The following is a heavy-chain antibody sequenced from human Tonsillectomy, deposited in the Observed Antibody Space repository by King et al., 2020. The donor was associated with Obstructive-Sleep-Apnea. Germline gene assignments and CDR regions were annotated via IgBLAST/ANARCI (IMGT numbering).Heavy chain of an antibody. Sequence: QLQESGPGLVKPSETLSLTCTVSGGSISSYYWSWIRQPPGKGLEWIGYIYYIGATNSTPSLKSRVTISVDTSKNQFSLKLSSVTAADTAVYYCSRDRLGLPIDYWGQGTLVTVSS. CDR3: SRDRLGLPIDY. CDR2: IYYIGAT. V-gene: IGHV4-59*01. CDR1: GGSISSYY. D-gene: IGHD3-22*01. J-gene: IGHJ4*02.